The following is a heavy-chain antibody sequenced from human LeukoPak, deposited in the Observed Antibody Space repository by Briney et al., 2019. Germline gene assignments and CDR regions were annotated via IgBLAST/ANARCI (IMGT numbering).Heavy chain of an antibody. CDR3: ARAYGGPIAAAGIDY. CDR2: IYHSGST. Sequence: SGTLSLTCAVSGGSISSSNWWSWVRQPPGKGLEWIGEIYHSGSTNYNPSLKSRVTISVDKSKNQFSLKLSSVTAADTAVYYCARAYGGPIAAAGIDYWGQGTLVTVSS. J-gene: IGHJ4*02. V-gene: IGHV4-4*02. D-gene: IGHD6-13*01. CDR1: GGSISSSNW.